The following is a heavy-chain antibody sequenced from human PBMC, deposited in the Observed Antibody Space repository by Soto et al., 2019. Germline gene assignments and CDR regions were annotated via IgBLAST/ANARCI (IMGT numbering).Heavy chain of an antibody. CDR2: VHHSKGA. CDR1: DKYISEDIG. J-gene: IGHJ4*02. V-gene: IGHV4-4*02. CDR3: AREGRYNLNS. D-gene: IGHD1-26*01. Sequence: SAPLSLTWGVSDKYISEDIGWIWVRQPPGKGLEWIGEVHHSKGALYNPSLASRVTVSADVFSNKFFLEVRAVGAADTAVYYCAREGRYNLNSWGQGTPVTSPQ.